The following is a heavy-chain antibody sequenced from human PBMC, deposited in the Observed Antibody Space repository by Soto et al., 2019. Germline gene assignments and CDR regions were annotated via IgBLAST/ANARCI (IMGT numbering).Heavy chain of an antibody. CDR3: ARDMLAAAGTEKNLFDYSGMDV. Sequence: EVQLVESGGGLVKPGGSLRLSCAASGFTFSSYSMNWVRQAPGKGLEWVSSISSSSSYIYYADSVKGRFTISRDNAKNSLYLQMNSLGAEDTAVYYCARDMLAAAGTEKNLFDYSGMDVWGQGTTVTVSS. CDR2: ISSSSSYI. V-gene: IGHV3-21*01. CDR1: GFTFSSYS. D-gene: IGHD6-13*01. J-gene: IGHJ6*02.